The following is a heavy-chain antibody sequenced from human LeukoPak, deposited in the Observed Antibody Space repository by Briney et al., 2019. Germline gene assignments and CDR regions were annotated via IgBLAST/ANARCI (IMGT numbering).Heavy chain of an antibody. CDR1: GFTFDDYG. CDR2: INWNGGKK. D-gene: IGHD1-14*01. CDR3: TKVGISFTKRFYYMDV. Sequence: GGSLRLSCAASGFTFDDYGMTWVRQAPGKGLEWVSSINWNGGKKDYADSVKGRFTISRDNSRNTLYLHMNSLRAEDTAMYYCTKVGISFTKRFYYMDVWGRGTTVTVSS. J-gene: IGHJ6*03. V-gene: IGHV3-20*04.